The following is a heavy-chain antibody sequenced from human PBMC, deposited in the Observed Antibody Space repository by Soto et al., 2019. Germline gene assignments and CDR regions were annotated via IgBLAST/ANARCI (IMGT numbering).Heavy chain of an antibody. CDR1: GFTFSSYA. D-gene: IGHD3-22*01. Sequence: GGSLRLSCAASGFTFSSYAMSWVRQAPGKGLEWVSAISGSGGSTYYADSVKGRFTISRDNSKNTLYLQMNSLRAEDTAVYYCAKAPISLDGSGYYFASFDYWGHGTRVTVSS. CDR2: ISGSGGST. V-gene: IGHV3-23*01. CDR3: AKAPISLDGSGYYFASFDY. J-gene: IGHJ4*01.